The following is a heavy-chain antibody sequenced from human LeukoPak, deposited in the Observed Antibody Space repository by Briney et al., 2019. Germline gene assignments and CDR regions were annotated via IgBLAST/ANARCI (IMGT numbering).Heavy chain of an antibody. CDR3: ARRLYSSSWDVAFDI. D-gene: IGHD6-13*01. CDR2: IYHSGNT. J-gene: IGHJ3*02. Sequence: SETLSLTCTVSGFSISNGYYWGWIRQPPGKGLEWIGSIYHSGNTYYNPSLKSRVTISVDTSKNHFSLKLSSVTAADTAVYYCARRLYSSSWDVAFDIWGQGTMVTVSS. CDR1: GFSISNGYY. V-gene: IGHV4-38-2*02.